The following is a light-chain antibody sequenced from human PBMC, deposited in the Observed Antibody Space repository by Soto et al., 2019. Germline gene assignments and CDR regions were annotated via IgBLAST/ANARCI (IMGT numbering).Light chain of an antibody. J-gene: IGKJ1*01. CDR1: QSISSY. V-gene: IGKV1-39*01. CDR2: AAS. CDR3: KQTYSTPPT. Sequence: IQMTQPPSSLSASLGDRVTITSRASQSISSYFNWYQQKAELAPKLLIYAASSLQSGVPSRFSGSGSGTDFTLSISSLQPEDFATYYCKQTYSTPPTFGQGTKVDIK.